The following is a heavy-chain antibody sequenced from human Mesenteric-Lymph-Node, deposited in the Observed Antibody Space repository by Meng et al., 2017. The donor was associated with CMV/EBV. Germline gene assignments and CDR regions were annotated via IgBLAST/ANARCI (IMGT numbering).Heavy chain of an antibody. V-gene: IGHV1-69*01. CDR2: IIPIFGTA. CDR1: GGTFSSYA. J-gene: IGHJ4*02. CDR3: ARAGGVVPTYYFDY. Sequence: ASGGTFSSYALSWVRQAPGQGLEWMGGIIPIFGTANYAQKFQGRVTITAEESTSTAYMELSSLRSEDTAVYYCARAGGVVPTYYFDYWGQGTLVTVSS. D-gene: IGHD2-2*01.